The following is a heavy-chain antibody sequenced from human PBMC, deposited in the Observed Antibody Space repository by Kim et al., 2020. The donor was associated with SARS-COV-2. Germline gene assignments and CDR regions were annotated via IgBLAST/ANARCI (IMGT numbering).Heavy chain of an antibody. J-gene: IGHJ4*02. D-gene: IGHD5-12*01. CDR1: GFTFSSYA. CDR2: ISGSGGST. V-gene: IGHV3-23*01. CDR3: AKGYSARCFDY. Sequence: GGSLRLSCAASGFTFSSYAMSWVRQAPGKGLEWVSIISGSGGSTYYADSVKGRFTISRDNSKNTLYLQMNSLSAEDTALYYCAKGYSARCFDYWGQGTLVTVSS.